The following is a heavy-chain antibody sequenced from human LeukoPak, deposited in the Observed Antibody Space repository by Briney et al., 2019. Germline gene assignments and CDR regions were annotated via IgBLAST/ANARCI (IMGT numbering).Heavy chain of an antibody. J-gene: IGHJ4*02. Sequence: SETLSLTCTVSGYSISTGYYWGWIRQPPGKGLEWIGSIYRDGNTYYNPSLKSRVTISLDTSKNQFSLKLSSVTAADTAVYYCARGGDYYGSGSYRPLDYWGQGTLVTVSS. CDR3: ARGGDYYGSGSYRPLDY. D-gene: IGHD3-10*01. CDR2: IYRDGNT. V-gene: IGHV4-38-2*02. CDR1: GYSISTGYY.